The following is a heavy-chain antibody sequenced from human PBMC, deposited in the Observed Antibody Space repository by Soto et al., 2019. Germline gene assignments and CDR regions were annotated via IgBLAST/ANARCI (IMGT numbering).Heavy chain of an antibody. D-gene: IGHD3-10*01. CDR2: ISYDGSNK. V-gene: IGHV3-30-3*01. CDR3: ARDLSGSGD. Sequence: QVQRVESGGGVVQPGRSLRLSCAASGFAFSSYAMHWVRQAPGKGLEWVAVISYDGSNKYYADSVKGRFTISRDNSKNTLYLQMNSVRAEDTAVYYCARDLSGSGDWGQGTLVTVSS. J-gene: IGHJ1*01. CDR1: GFAFSSYA.